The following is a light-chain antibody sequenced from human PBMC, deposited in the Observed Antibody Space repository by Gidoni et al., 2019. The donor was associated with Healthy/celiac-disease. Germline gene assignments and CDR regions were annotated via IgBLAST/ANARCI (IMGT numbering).Light chain of an antibody. CDR1: SGIHVGTYR. CDR3: MIWHSSAYV. Sequence: QAVLTQTSSLYASPGASASLTCTLRSGIHVGTYRIYWYQQKPGSPPQYLLRYTSDSDKQQGSGVPRRFSGSKDASANAGILLISGLQSEDEADYYCMIWHSSAYVFGTGTKVTVL. V-gene: IGLV5-45*02. CDR2: YTSDSDK. J-gene: IGLJ1*01.